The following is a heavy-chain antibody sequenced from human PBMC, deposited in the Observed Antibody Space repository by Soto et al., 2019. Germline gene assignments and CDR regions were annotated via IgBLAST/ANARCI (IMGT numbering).Heavy chain of an antibody. Sequence: SGPTLVNPTQTLTLTCTFSGCSLSTSGVGVGWIRQPPGKALEWLALIYWNDDKRYSPSLKSRLTITKDTSKNQVVLTMTNMDPVDTATYYCARLRDGYNYFWFDPWGQGTLVTVSS. J-gene: IGHJ5*02. CDR2: IYWNDDK. CDR3: ARLRDGYNYFWFDP. D-gene: IGHD5-12*01. CDR1: GCSLSTSGVG. V-gene: IGHV2-5*01.